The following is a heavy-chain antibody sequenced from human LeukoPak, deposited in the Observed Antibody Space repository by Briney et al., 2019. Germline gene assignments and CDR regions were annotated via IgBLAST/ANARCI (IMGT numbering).Heavy chain of an antibody. D-gene: IGHD3-3*01. Sequence: GASVKVSCKASGYTFTGYYMHWVRQAPGQGLEWMGWINPNSGGTNYAQKFQGRVTMTRDTSISTAYMELSRLRSDDTAVYYCARSLEWLSRNSFDPWGQGTLVTVSS. V-gene: IGHV1-2*02. CDR3: ARSLEWLSRNSFDP. CDR1: GYTFTGYY. CDR2: INPNSGGT. J-gene: IGHJ5*02.